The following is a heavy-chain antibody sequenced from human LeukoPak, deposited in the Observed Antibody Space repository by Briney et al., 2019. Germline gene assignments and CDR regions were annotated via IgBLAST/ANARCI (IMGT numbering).Heavy chain of an antibody. CDR1: GLTFSGSH. Sequence: GGSLKLSWAAAGLTFSGSHIHWVSQASGKGLEWVGNIRRKADNYATAYGASVTGRFTISRDDSKNTAYLQMDSLKIEDTAIYYCSRQVGSVHDYWGRGILVTVSS. J-gene: IGHJ4*02. CDR3: SRQVGSVHDY. V-gene: IGHV3-73*01. CDR2: IRRKADNYAT. D-gene: IGHD1-26*01.